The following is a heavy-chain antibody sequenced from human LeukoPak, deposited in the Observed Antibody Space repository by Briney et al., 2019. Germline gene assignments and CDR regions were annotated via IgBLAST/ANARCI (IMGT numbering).Heavy chain of an antibody. CDR3: ARDTSGKSGWHYFDY. CDR2: ISWNSGYI. Sequence: QPGRSLRLSCAASGFIIDDYAMHWVRQAPGKGLEWVSGISWNSGYIDYADSVKGRFTISRDNAQNSLYLQMNSLRAEDTAVYYCARDTSGKSGWHYFDYWGQGTLVTVSS. J-gene: IGHJ4*02. CDR1: GFIIDDYA. D-gene: IGHD6-19*01. V-gene: IGHV3-9*01.